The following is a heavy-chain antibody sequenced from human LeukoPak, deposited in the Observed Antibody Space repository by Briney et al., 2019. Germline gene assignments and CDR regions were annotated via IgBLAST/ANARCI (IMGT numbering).Heavy chain of an antibody. Sequence: GGSLRLSCAASGFTFSSYAMSWVRQAPGKGLEGVSAISGSGGSTYYAGSVKGRITISRDNSRNTLYLQMNSLRAEDTALYYCAKGTLGSCSGATCYEFDNWGQGTLVTVSS. V-gene: IGHV3-23*01. CDR2: ISGSGGST. CDR1: GFTFSSYA. J-gene: IGHJ4*02. D-gene: IGHD2-2*01. CDR3: AKGTLGSCSGATCYEFDN.